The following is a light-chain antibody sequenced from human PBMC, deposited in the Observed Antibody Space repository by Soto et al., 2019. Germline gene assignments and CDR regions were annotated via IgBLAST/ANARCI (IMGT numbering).Light chain of an antibody. CDR2: TNT. V-gene: IGLV1-44*01. CDR3: AAWDDSLSVYV. Sequence: QSALTQPPSASGTPGQGVTISCSGTSSGIGSNPVNWYQQLPGTAPKLLIYTNTQRPSGVPDRFSGSKSGTSASLAISGLQSEDEADYYCAAWDDSLSVYVFGPGTKVTVL. J-gene: IGLJ1*01. CDR1: SSGIGSNP.